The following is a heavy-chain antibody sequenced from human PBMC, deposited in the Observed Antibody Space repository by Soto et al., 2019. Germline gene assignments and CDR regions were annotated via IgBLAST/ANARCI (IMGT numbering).Heavy chain of an antibody. D-gene: IGHD6-19*01. CDR2: MNPNSGNT. J-gene: IGHJ3*02. CDR3: ARSRGVAAVAGTNAFDI. V-gene: IGHV1-8*01. Sequence: ASVKVSCKASGYTFTSYDINWVRQATGQGLEWMGWMNPNSGNTGYAQKFQGRVTMTRNTSISTAYMELSSLRSEDTAVYYCARSRGVAAVAGTNAFDIWGQGTMVTVSS. CDR1: GYTFTSYD.